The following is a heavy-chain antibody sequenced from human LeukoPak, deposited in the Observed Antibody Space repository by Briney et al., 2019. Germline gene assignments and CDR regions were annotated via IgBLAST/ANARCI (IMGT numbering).Heavy chain of an antibody. J-gene: IGHJ4*02. V-gene: IGHV4-59*02. Sequence: STIPFHPLPDLGRHVRYSYWSWIRHPPREALEWIGFVYYSGSTNYNPSLKSRVTISVDTSKNQFSLRLSSVTAADTAVYYCARWRSGFDSWGQGTLVTVSS. CDR2: VYYSGST. CDR1: GRHVRYSY. CDR3: ARWRSGFDS.